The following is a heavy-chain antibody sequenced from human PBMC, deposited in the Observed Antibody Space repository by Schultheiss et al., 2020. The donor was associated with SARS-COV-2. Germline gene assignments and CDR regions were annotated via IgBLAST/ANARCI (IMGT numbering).Heavy chain of an antibody. Sequence: GGSLRLSCAASGFTFSSYWMHWVRQAPGKGLVWVSRINSDGSSTSYADSVKGRFTISRDNAKNTLYLQMNSLRAEDTAVYYCAREYAVRGNFDSWGPGTLVTVSS. J-gene: IGHJ4*02. CDR1: GFTFSSYW. CDR3: AREYAVRGNFDS. CDR2: INSDGSST. V-gene: IGHV3-74*01. D-gene: IGHD1-26*01.